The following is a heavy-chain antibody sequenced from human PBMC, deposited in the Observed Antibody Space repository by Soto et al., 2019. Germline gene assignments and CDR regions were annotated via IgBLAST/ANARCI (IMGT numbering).Heavy chain of an antibody. V-gene: IGHV3-49*03. CDR3: ASLTSWSQEYYYGMDV. CDR1: GFTFGDFG. Sequence: PGVSLRLSCTGSGFTFGDFGMSWFRQAPGKGLEWLSFIRSKGYGGTTESAASVRGRFITSRDDSKSIAYLQMNSPKTEDTAVYYCASLTSWSQEYYYGMDVWGQGTTVTVSS. D-gene: IGHD2-2*01. CDR2: IRSKGYGGTT. J-gene: IGHJ6*02.